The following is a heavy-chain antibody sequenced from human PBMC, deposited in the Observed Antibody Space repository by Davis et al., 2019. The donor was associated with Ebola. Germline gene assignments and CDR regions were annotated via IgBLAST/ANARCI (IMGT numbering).Heavy chain of an antibody. CDR1: GFTFGDYA. CDR2: IRSKAYGGTT. Sequence: GESLKISCTASGFTFGDYAMSWVRQAPGKGLEWVAFIRSKAYGGTTEYAASVQGRFTISRDDSKSIAYLQMNSLKTEDTAIYYCTRDSVGRTAAGSWSSKVYYYYGMDVWGQGTTVTVSS. J-gene: IGHJ6*02. D-gene: IGHD6-13*01. V-gene: IGHV3-49*04. CDR3: TRDSVGRTAAGSWSSKVYYYYGMDV.